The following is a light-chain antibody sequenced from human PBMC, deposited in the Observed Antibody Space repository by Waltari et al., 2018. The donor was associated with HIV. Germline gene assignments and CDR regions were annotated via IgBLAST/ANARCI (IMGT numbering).Light chain of an antibody. Sequence: QPVLTQLPSVSGTPGQTVTISCSGSDSTIGTSSVSWYQVLPGPTPRLLIFSNHERPSGVPGRFSGSKSGASASLTIFGLRSEDEADYYCSTWDKTQSAQVFGGGTKLTVL. CDR1: DSTIGTSS. CDR3: STWDKTQSAQV. J-gene: IGLJ3*02. V-gene: IGLV1-47*01. CDR2: SNH.